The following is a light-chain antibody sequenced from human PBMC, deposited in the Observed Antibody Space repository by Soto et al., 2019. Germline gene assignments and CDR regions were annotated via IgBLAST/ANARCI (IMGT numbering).Light chain of an antibody. CDR2: GNS. CDR1: SSNIGAGYD. V-gene: IGLV1-40*01. J-gene: IGLJ1*01. Sequence: QSVLTQPPSGSGAPGQRVTISCTGSSSNIGAGYDVHWYQQLPGTAPKLLIYGNSNRPSGVPDRFSGSKSGTSASLAITGLQAEDEADYYCQSYDSILSGSLYVCGTGTKLTVL. CDR3: QSYDSILSGSLYV.